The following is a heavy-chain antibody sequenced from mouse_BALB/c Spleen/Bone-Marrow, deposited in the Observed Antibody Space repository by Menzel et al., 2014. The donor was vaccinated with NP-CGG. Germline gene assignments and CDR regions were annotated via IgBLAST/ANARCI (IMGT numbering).Heavy chain of an antibody. J-gene: IGHJ1*01. CDR2: ISSGSSTI. D-gene: IGHD2-14*01. Sequence: EVHLVESGGGLVQPGGSRKLSCAASGFTFSSFGMHWVRRAPEKGLEWVAYISSGSSTIYYADTVKGRFTISRDNPKNTLFLQMTSLRSEDTAMYYCARDRYDEYFDVWGAGTTVTVSS. CDR1: GFTFSSFG. V-gene: IGHV5-17*02. CDR3: ARDRYDEYFDV.